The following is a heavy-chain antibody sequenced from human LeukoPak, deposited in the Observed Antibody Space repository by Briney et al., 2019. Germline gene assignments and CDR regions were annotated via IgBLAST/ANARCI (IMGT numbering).Heavy chain of an antibody. CDR2: IYSGGST. J-gene: IGHJ4*02. CDR1: GFTVSSNY. V-gene: IGHV3-66*02. Sequence: GGSLRLSCAASGFTVSSNYMSWVRQAPGEGLEWVSVIYSGGSTYYADSVKGRFTISRDNSKNTLYLQMNSLRAEDTAVYYCARVGYCSSTSCHPSFDYWGQGTLVTVSS. CDR3: ARVGYCSSTSCHPSFDY. D-gene: IGHD2-2*01.